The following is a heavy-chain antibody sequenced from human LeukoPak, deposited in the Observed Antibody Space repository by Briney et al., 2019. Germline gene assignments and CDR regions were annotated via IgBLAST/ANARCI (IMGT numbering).Heavy chain of an antibody. J-gene: IGHJ6*03. Sequence: PGGSLRLSCAASGFTFSSYAMSWVRQAPGKGLEWVSLIDGSSRYIFDADSVKGRFTISRDNAKNSLYLQMNSLRVEDTAVYYCARVIWSGSYYYMDVWGKGTSVTVSS. D-gene: IGHD3-3*01. CDR3: ARVIWSGSYYYMDV. CDR2: IDGSSRYI. CDR1: GFTFSSYA. V-gene: IGHV3-21*01.